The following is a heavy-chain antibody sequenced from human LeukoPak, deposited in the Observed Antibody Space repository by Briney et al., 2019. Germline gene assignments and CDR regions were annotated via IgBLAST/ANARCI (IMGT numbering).Heavy chain of an antibody. Sequence: MAGGSLRLSCAASGFTFSSYSMSWVRQAPGKGLEWVSSISSSSSDIYDADSVKGRFTISRDNAKNSLYLQMNSLRAEDTAVYYCARGVTYYYDSAVGYWGQGTLVTVSS. CDR2: ISSSSSDI. J-gene: IGHJ4*02. D-gene: IGHD3-22*01. CDR3: ARGVTYYYDSAVGY. V-gene: IGHV3-21*01. CDR1: GFTFSSYS.